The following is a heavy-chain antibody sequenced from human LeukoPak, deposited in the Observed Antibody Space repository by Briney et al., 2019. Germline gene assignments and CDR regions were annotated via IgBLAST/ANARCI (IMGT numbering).Heavy chain of an antibody. CDR1: GFTFSSYA. V-gene: IGHV3-30-3*01. CDR2: ISYDGSNK. D-gene: IGHD2-2*01. J-gene: IGHJ3*02. Sequence: PGGSLRLSCAASGFTFSSYAMHWVRQAPGKGLEWVAVISYDGSNKYYADSVKGRITISRDNAKNSLYLQMNSLRAEDTAVYYCARGFLGDIVVVPGAFDIWGQGTMVTVSS. CDR3: ARGFLGDIVVVPGAFDI.